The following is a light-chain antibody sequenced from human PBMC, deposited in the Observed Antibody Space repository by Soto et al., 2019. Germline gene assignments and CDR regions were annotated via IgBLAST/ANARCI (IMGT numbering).Light chain of an antibody. J-gene: IGKJ5*01. CDR1: QSVSSN. Sequence: EIVLTQSPATLSLSPGERATLSCRAGQSVSSNLAWYQHKPGQGPRLLIYGAYNRATGIPARFSGSGSGTDFTLTISSLEPEDFVVYYCKKRSSWLITFGQGTRLAIK. V-gene: IGKV3-11*01. CDR2: GAY. CDR3: KKRSSWLIT.